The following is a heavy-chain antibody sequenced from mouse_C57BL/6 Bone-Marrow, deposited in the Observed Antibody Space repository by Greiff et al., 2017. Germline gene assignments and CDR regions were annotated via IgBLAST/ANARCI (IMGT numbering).Heavy chain of an antibody. CDR1: GYTFTDYN. D-gene: IGHD1-1*01. V-gene: IGHV1-18*01. Sequence: EVKLQESGPELVKPGASVKIPCKASGYTFTDYNMDWVKQSHGKSLEWIGDINPNNGGTIYNQKFKGKATLTVDKSSSTAYMELRSLTSEDTAVYYCARLNYYGSSYGWYFDVWGTGTTVTVSS. CDR2: INPNNGGT. CDR3: ARLNYYGSSYGWYFDV. J-gene: IGHJ1*03.